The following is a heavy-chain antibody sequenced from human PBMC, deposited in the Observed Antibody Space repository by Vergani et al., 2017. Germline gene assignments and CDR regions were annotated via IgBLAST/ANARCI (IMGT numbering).Heavy chain of an antibody. CDR2: ISSSSSYI. Sequence: EVQLVESGGGLVQPGGSLRLSCAASGFTFSSYSMNWVRQAPGKGLEWVSSISSSSSYIYYADSVKGRFTISRDNAKNSLYLQMNSLRAEDTAVYYCARDNWNYDYYYYYGMDVWGQGTTVTVSS. CDR1: GFTFSSYS. J-gene: IGHJ6*02. CDR3: ARDNWNYDYYYYYGMDV. V-gene: IGHV3-21*01. D-gene: IGHD1-7*01.